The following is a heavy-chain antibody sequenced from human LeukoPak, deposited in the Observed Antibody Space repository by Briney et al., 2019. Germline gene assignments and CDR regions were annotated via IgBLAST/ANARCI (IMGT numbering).Heavy chain of an antibody. J-gene: IGHJ4*02. Sequence: ASVKVSCKASGYTFTSYYMHWVRQAPGQGLEWMGIINPSGGSTSYAQKLQGRVTMTRDTSTSTVYMELSSLRSEDTAVYYCARDALCGGDCYSTFDYWGQGTLVTVSS. CDR1: GYTFTSYY. V-gene: IGHV1-46*01. CDR2: INPSGGST. CDR3: ARDALCGGDCYSTFDY. D-gene: IGHD2-21*02.